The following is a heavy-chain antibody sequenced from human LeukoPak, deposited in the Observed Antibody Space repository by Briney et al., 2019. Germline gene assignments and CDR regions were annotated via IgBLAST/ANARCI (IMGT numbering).Heavy chain of an antibody. V-gene: IGHV3-48*01. Sequence: PGGSLRLSCAASGFTFSSYGMHWVRQAPGKGLEWVSYVSSSSSTIYYADSVKGRFTISRDNAKNSLYLQMNSLRAEDTAVYYCAREWGTYCGGDCHLDYWGQGTLVTVSS. CDR1: GFTFSSYG. CDR3: AREWGTYCGGDCHLDY. J-gene: IGHJ4*02. D-gene: IGHD2-21*01. CDR2: VSSSSSTI.